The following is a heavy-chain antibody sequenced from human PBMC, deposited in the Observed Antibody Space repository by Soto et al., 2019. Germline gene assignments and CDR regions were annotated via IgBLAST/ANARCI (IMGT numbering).Heavy chain of an antibody. J-gene: IGHJ3*02. V-gene: IGHV3-23*01. CDR3: AQDTKMGDDAFDI. CDR1: GFTFNSYA. CDR2: ILGSGGST. Sequence: GGSLRLSCAPSGFTFNSYAMSWVRQAQGKGLEWVSAILGSGGSTYYAEYVKGRFSIYRDNSNNTLYLQMNSLRAEETAVYYCAQDTKMGDDAFDIWGQGTMVTVSS. D-gene: IGHD3-16*01.